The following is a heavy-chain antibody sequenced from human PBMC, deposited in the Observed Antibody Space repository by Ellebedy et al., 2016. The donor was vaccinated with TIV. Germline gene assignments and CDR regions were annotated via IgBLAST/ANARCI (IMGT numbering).Heavy chain of an antibody. D-gene: IGHD3-10*01. J-gene: IGHJ4*02. CDR2: INIDGSIT. Sequence: GESLKISCAASGFSFSSYWMHWVRRAPGKGLVWVSRINIDGSITTYADSVKGRFTISRDNAKNTLYLQMNSLRAEDTAVYYCARPRGGGQFEDWGQGTLVTVSS. CDR3: ARPRGGGQFED. CDR1: GFSFSSYW. V-gene: IGHV3-74*01.